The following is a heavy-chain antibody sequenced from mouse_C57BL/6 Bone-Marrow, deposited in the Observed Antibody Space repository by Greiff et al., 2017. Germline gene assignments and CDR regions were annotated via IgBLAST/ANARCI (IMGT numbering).Heavy chain of an antibody. D-gene: IGHD1-1*01. V-gene: IGHV1-80*01. Sequence: QVHVKQSGAELVKPGASVKISCKASGYAFSSYWMNWVKQRPGKGLEWIGQIYPGDGDTNYNGKFKGKATLTADKSSSTAYMQLSSLTSEDSAVYFCARLHGSSSYWYFDVWGTGTTVTVSS. CDR3: ARLHGSSSYWYFDV. CDR2: IYPGDGDT. CDR1: GYAFSSYW. J-gene: IGHJ1*03.